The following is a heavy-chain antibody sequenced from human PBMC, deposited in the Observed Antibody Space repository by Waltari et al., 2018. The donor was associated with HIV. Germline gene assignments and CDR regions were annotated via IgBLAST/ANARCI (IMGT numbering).Heavy chain of an antibody. CDR3: TKVRDGDWNDAFDI. CDR1: EFHFSTFS. D-gene: IGHD2-21*02. Sequence: EVQLVESGGGLVKHGGSLRLSCAASEFHFSTFSINWVRQAPGKGLEWVSSISSRSGYISYADSIKGRFTISRDNAKNSTFLQMDSLRAEDTAVYYCTKVRDGDWNDAFDIWGQGTMVTVSS. V-gene: IGHV3-21*01. J-gene: IGHJ3*02. CDR2: ISSRSGYI.